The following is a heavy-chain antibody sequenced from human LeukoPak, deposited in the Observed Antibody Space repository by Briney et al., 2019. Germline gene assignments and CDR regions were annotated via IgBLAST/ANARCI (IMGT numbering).Heavy chain of an antibody. J-gene: IGHJ6*02. CDR3: AREDYYYGMDV. Sequence: GGSLRLSCAASGFTFSSYWMSWVRQAPGKGLEWVANIKQDGSEKYYVDSVKGRFTISRDNAKNSLYLQMNRLRAEDTAVYCCAREDYYYGMDVWGQGTTVTVSS. CDR2: IKQDGSEK. CDR1: GFTFSSYW. V-gene: IGHV3-7*01.